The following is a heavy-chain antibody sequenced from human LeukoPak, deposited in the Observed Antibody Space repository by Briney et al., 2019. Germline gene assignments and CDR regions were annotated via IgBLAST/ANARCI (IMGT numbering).Heavy chain of an antibody. CDR1: GYTFTSFD. CDR3: ARDMHQEGSFDY. J-gene: IGHJ4*02. Sequence: ASVKVSCKASGYTFTSFDINWVRQAPGQGLEWMGWVNPNSGNTGYAQKFQDRVTMTRNTSISTAYMELSSLRSEDTAVYYCARDMHQEGSFDYWGQGTLVTVSS. V-gene: IGHV1-8*01. D-gene: IGHD3-10*01. CDR2: VNPNSGNT.